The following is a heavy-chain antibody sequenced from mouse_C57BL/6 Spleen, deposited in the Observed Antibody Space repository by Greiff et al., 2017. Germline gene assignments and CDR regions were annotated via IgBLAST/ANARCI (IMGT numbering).Heavy chain of an antibody. CDR1: GYTFTDYN. CDR3: ARGGLYGSSFYWYFDV. D-gene: IGHD1-1*01. Sequence: VQLQQSGPELVKPGASVKIPCKASGYTFTDYNMDWVKQSHGKSLEWIGDINPNNGGTIYNQKFKGKATLTVDKSSSTAYMELRSLTSEDTAVYYCARGGLYGSSFYWYFDVWGTGTTGTVSS. V-gene: IGHV1-18*01. J-gene: IGHJ1*03. CDR2: INPNNGGT.